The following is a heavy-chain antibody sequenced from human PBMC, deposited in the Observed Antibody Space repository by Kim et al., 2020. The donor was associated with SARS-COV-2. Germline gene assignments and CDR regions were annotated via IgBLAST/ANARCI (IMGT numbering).Heavy chain of an antibody. CDR2: INHSGST. J-gene: IGHJ5*02. V-gene: IGHV4-34*01. Sequence: SETLSLTCAVYGGSFSGYYWSWIRQPPGKGLEWIGEINHSGSTNYNPSLKSRVTISVDTSKNQFSLKLSSVTAADTAVYYCARGMRLWFGARNWFDPWGQGTLVTVSS. CDR3: ARGMRLWFGARNWFDP. D-gene: IGHD3-10*01. CDR1: GGSFSGYY.